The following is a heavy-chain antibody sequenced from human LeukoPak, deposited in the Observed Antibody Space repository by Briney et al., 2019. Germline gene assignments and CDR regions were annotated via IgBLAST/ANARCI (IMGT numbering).Heavy chain of an antibody. V-gene: IGHV4-61*02. CDR3: AISDYGGYFDY. J-gene: IGHJ4*02. Sequence: PSETLSLTCTVSGGSFSSGSSYWGWLRHPAGKGLEWFGRIYTSGSTNYNPSLKSRVTISVDTSKNQFSLKLSSVTAADTAVYYCAISDYGGYFDYWGQGTLVTVSS. CDR2: IYTSGST. CDR1: GGSFSSGSSY. D-gene: IGHD4-17*01.